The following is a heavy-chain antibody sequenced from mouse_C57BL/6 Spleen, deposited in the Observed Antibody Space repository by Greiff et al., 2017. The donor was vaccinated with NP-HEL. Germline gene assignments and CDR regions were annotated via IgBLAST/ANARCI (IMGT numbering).Heavy chain of an antibody. Sequence: EVMLVESAGGLVQPGSSMKLSCTASGFTFSDYYMAWVRQVPERGLEWVANINYDGSSTYYLDSLKSRFIISRDNAKNILYLQVSSLKSEHTATYYCARAGGYDRPFDYWGQGTTLTVSS. J-gene: IGHJ2*01. V-gene: IGHV5-16*01. CDR1: GFTFSDYY. CDR3: ARAGGYDRPFDY. D-gene: IGHD2-2*01. CDR2: INYDGSST.